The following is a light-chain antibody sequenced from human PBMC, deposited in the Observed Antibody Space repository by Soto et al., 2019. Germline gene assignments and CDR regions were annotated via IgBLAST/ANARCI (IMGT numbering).Light chain of an antibody. J-gene: IGLJ2*01. Sequence: QSALTQPASVSGSPGQSITISCTGTNGDVGGYNYVSWYQQYPGKAPKLMIYNVGDRPSGVSSRFSGSKSGSTASLTISGLQAEDESDYFCTSYITTNSLVFGGGTKVTVL. CDR1: NGDVGGYNY. CDR2: NVG. V-gene: IGLV2-14*03. CDR3: TSYITTNSLV.